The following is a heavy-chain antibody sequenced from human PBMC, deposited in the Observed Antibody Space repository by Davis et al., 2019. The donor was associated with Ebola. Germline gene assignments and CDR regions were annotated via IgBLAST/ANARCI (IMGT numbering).Heavy chain of an antibody. D-gene: IGHD6-19*01. CDR1: GFTFSSYD. Sequence: PGGSLRLSCAASGFTFSSYDMHWVRQATGKGLEWVSAIGTAGDPYYPGSVKGRFTISRENAKNSLYLQMNSLRAGDTAVYYCARGGSQWLVRGPRGGIDYWGQGTLVTVSS. CDR3: ARGGSQWLVRGPRGGIDY. J-gene: IGHJ4*02. V-gene: IGHV3-13*05. CDR2: IGTAGDP.